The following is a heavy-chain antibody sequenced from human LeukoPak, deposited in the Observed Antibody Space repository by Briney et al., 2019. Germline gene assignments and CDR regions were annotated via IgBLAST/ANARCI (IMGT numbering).Heavy chain of an antibody. CDR1: GGSISSYY. CDR3: ARGYSNGDYDY. D-gene: IGHD1-26*01. J-gene: IGHJ4*02. V-gene: IGHV4-59*01. CDR2: IYYSGST. Sequence: SETLSLTCTVSGGSISSYYWSWIRQPPGKGLEWIGYIYYSGSTNYNPSLKSRVTISVDTSKNQFSLKLSSVTAADTAVHYCARGYSNGDYDYWGQGTLVTVSS.